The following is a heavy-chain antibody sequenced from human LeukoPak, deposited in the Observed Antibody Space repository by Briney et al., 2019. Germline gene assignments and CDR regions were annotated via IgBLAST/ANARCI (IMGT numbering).Heavy chain of an antibody. CDR3: ARSVPTVLRFLEWLLPAFDI. D-gene: IGHD3-3*01. CDR1: GGSFSGYY. Sequence: SKTLSLTCAVYGGSFSGYYWSWIRQPPGKGLEWIGEINHSGSTNYNPSLKSRVTISVDTSKNQFSLKLSSVTAADTAVYYCARSVPTVLRFLEWLLPAFDIWGQGTMVTVSS. V-gene: IGHV4-34*01. CDR2: INHSGST. J-gene: IGHJ3*02.